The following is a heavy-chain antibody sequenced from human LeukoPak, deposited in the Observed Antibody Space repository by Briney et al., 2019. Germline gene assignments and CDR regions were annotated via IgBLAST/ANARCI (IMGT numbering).Heavy chain of an antibody. CDR3: ARFYGSSSLRGHFDY. Sequence: SVKVSCKASGYTFTSYGISWVRQAPGQGLEWMGGIIPIFGTANYAQKFQGRVTITADESTSTAYMELSSLRSEDTAVYYCARFYGSSSLRGHFDYWGQGTLVTVSS. D-gene: IGHD6-6*01. CDR1: GYTFTSYG. CDR2: IIPIFGTA. V-gene: IGHV1-69*13. J-gene: IGHJ4*02.